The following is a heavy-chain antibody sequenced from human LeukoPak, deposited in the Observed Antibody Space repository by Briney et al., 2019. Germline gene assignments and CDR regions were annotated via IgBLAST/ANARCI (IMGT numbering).Heavy chain of an antibody. Sequence: SETLSLTCTVSGGSISSSSYYWGWIRQPPGKGLEWIGSIYYSGSTYYNPSLKSRVTISVDTSKNQFSLQLSSVTPEDTAVYYCAGEDDSGDITNDWFHLWGQGTLVTVSS. J-gene: IGHJ5*02. V-gene: IGHV4-39*07. CDR2: IYYSGST. D-gene: IGHD1-26*01. CDR1: GGSISSSSYY. CDR3: AGEDDSGDITNDWFHL.